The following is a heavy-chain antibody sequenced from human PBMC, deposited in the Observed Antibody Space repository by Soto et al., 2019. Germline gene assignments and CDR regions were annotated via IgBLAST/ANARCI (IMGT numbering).Heavy chain of an antibody. CDR1: GGSISSSRSY. J-gene: IGHJ5*02. CDR2: IYYSRRP. V-gene: IGHV4-39*01. CDR3: ARGVRLGWRPCSSTSCPSLPQPNWFEP. D-gene: IGHD2-2*01. Sequence: PSETLSLTCTVSGGSISSSRSYWGWIGQPPGKGLAWIGTIYYSRRPYYNPSLKIRVTISVSTSKNQFSLKLSSVTAADTAVDYSARGVRLGWRPCSSTSCPSLPQPNWFEPWGQGTLV.